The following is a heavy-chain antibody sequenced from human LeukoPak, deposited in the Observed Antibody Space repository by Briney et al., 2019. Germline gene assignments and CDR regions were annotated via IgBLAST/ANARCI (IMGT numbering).Heavy chain of an antibody. J-gene: IGHJ4*02. V-gene: IGHV3-21*04. CDR2: ISSSSSYI. CDR1: GFTFSTYS. CDR3: AKDQVVVVTAIFYYFDY. D-gene: IGHD2-21*02. Sequence: GGSLRLSCAASGFTFSTYSMNWVRQAPGKGLEWVSSISSSSSYIYYADSVKGRFTISRDNSKNTLYLQMNSLRAEDTAVYYCAKDQVVVVTAIFYYFDYWGQGTLVTVSS.